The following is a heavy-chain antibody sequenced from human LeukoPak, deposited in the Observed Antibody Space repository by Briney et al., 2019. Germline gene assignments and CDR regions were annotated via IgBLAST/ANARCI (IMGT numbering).Heavy chain of an antibody. V-gene: IGHV3-30*04. J-gene: IGHJ4*02. CDR3: AKDRDYGDYLLDY. CDR2: ISYDGTTK. Sequence: GGSLRLSCEASGFTFRNYPVHWVRQAPGKGLEWVTVISYDGTTKYYADSVKGRFTISRDNSKNTLYLQMNSLRAEDTAVYYCAKDRDYGDYLLDYWGQGTLVTVSS. D-gene: IGHD4-17*01. CDR1: GFTFRNYP.